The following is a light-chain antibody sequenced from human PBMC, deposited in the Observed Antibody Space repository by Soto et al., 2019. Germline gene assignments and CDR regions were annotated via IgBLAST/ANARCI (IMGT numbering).Light chain of an antibody. V-gene: IGLV2-14*01. Sequence: QSVLTQPAAVSGSPGQSITISCTGTSSDVGAYSYVSWYQQHPGKAPKLIIYDVSDRPSGISNRFSGSKSDNTASLTISGLQAEDEAQYYCSSYTSSRNYVFGNGPKATVL. CDR1: SSDVGAYSY. CDR2: DVS. CDR3: SSYTSSRNYV. J-gene: IGLJ1*01.